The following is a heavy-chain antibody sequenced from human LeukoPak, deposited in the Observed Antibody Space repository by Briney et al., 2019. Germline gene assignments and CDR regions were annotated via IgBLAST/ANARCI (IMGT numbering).Heavy chain of an antibody. CDR3: ARGYSYGYPLYYFDY. CDR1: GFTFSSYS. D-gene: IGHD5-18*01. Sequence: GGSLRLSCAASGFTFSSYSMNWVRQAPGKGLEWVSSISSSSSSYIYYADSVKGRFTISRDNAKNSLYLQMNSLRAEDTAVYYCARGYSYGYPLYYFDYRGQGTLVTVSS. CDR2: ISSSSSSYI. J-gene: IGHJ4*02. V-gene: IGHV3-21*01.